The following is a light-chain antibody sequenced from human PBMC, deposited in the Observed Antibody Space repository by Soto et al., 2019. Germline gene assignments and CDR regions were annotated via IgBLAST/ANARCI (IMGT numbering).Light chain of an antibody. CDR3: MIWHSSTWV. J-gene: IGLJ3*02. CDR2: TKADSDK. V-gene: IGLV5-45*03. CDR1: SGFNVATYR. Sequence: QSVLTQPSSLSASPGASASLTCTLRSGFNVATYRIYWYHQKPGSPPQYLLKTKADSDKEEDSGVPSRFSASKDASANAGILLISGLQSEDEGDYYCMIWHSSTWVFGGGTKLTVL.